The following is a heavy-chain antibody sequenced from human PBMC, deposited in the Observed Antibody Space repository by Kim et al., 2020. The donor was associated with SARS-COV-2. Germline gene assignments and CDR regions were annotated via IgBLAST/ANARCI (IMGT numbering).Heavy chain of an antibody. Sequence: SETLSLTCTVSGGSISSYYWSWIRQPPGKGLEWIGYIYYSGSTNYNPSLKSRVTISVDTSKNQFSLKLSSVTAADTAVYYCARRIMITFGGVIVIPGWF. J-gene: IGHJ5*01. CDR2: IYYSGST. CDR1: GGSISSYY. CDR3: ARRIMITFGGVIVIPGWF. V-gene: IGHV4-59*08. D-gene: IGHD3-16*02.